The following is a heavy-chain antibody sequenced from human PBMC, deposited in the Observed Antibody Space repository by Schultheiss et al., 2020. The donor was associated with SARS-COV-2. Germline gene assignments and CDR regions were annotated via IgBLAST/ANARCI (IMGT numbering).Heavy chain of an antibody. Sequence: SQTLSLTCAVSGGSISSGGYYWSWIRQPPGKGLEWIGEINHSGSTNYNPSLKSRVTISVDTSKNQFSLKLSSVTAADTAVYYCARDRDRAAAGPDAFDIWGQGTMVTVSS. J-gene: IGHJ3*02. D-gene: IGHD6-13*01. CDR3: ARDRDRAAAGPDAFDI. V-gene: IGHV4-34*01. CDR1: GGSISSGGYY. CDR2: INHSGST.